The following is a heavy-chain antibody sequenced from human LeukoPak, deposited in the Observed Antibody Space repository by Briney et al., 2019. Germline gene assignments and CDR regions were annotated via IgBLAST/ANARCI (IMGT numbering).Heavy chain of an antibody. J-gene: IGHJ4*02. CDR1: GFTVSSNY. V-gene: IGHV3-53*01. Sequence: GSLRLSCAASGFTVSSNYMSWVRQAPGKGLEWVSVIYSGGSTYYADSVKGRFTISRDNSKNTLYLQMNSLRAEDTAVYYCARSRYLISPVLRTTYFDYWGQGTLVTVSS. CDR3: ARSRYLISPVLRTTYFDY. D-gene: IGHD1-14*01. CDR2: IYSGGST.